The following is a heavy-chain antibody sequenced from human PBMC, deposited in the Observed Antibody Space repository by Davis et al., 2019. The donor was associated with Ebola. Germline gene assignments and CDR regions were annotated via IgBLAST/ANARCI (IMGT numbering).Heavy chain of an antibody. CDR3: ARAPLTTPFDY. D-gene: IGHD1-14*01. CDR1: GYTFTSYY. V-gene: IGHV1-46*01. CDR2: INPSGGST. Sequence: ASAKDSCKASGYTFTSYYMHWVRQAPGQGLEWMGIINPSGGSTSYAQKFQGRVTMTRDTSTSTVYMELSSLRSEDTAVYYCARAPLTTPFDYWGQGTLVTVSS. J-gene: IGHJ4*02.